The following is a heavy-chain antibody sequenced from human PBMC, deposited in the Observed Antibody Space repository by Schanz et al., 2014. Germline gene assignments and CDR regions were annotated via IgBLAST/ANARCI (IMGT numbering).Heavy chain of an antibody. Sequence: QVQLVQSGAEVKKPGASVKVSCKASGYTFTSDSMHWVRQAPGQGLEWMGMINPSVRGTHFAREFQVRVTVTSDATTSTVYMELSGLRSEDAAVYYCAGGFDSSGSYFDYWGQGTLVTVSS. J-gene: IGHJ4*02. D-gene: IGHD6-19*01. CDR3: AGGFDSSGSYFDY. CDR1: GYTFTSDS. V-gene: IGHV1-46*03. CDR2: INPSVRGT.